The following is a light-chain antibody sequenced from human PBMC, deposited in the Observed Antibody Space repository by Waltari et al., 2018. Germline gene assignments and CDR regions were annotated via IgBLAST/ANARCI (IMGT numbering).Light chain of an antibody. J-gene: IGLJ1*01. CDR2: YDS. V-gene: IGLV3-21*01. CDR1: NIESKS. CDR3: QVWDANTDPGV. Sequence: SYVLTQPPSVSVAPGETARITCGGNNIESKSGNWYRQRPGRAPVLVISYDSDRPSGIPERFSGSNSGNTATLTISRVEAGDEADYYCQVWDANTDPGVFGTGTEVTVL.